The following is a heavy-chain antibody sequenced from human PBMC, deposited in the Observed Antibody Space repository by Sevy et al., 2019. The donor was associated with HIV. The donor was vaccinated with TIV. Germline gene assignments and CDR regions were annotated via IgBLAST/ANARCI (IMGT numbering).Heavy chain of an antibody. CDR1: RFRVIDNY. V-gene: IGHV3-66*01. J-gene: IGHJ6*02. CDR3: ARDRYYDASGYYYYYYGLDV. D-gene: IGHD3-22*01. CDR2: IYSGGST. Sequence: GGSLRLSCAASRFRVIDNYMSWVRQAPGKGLEWVSTIYSGGSTLYADSRKGRFTISRDNSQKTLYLQMNSLGVEDRAVYYCARDRYYDASGYYYYYYGLDVWGQGTTVTVSS.